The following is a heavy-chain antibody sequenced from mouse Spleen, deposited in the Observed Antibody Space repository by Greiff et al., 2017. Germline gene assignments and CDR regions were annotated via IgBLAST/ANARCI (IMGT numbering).Heavy chain of an antibody. CDR3: ASYYGSSSYAMDY. D-gene: IGHD1-1*01. V-gene: IGHV1S22*01. J-gene: IGHJ4*01. CDR2: IYPGSGST. CDR1: GYTFTSYW. Sequence: LQQPGSELVRPGASVKLSCKASGYTFTSYWMHWVKQRPGQGLEWIGNIYPGSGSTNYDEKFKSKATLTVDTSSSTAYMQLSSLTSEDTAVYYCASYYGSSSYAMDYWGQGTSVTVSS.